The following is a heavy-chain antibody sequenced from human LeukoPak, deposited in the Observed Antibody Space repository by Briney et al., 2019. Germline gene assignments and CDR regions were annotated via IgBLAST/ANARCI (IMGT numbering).Heavy chain of an antibody. V-gene: IGHV3-48*04. CDR3: ARGVVPAASRAFDY. Sequence: GGSLRLSCAASEFTFSSYSMNWVRQAPGKGLEWVSYISSGSSTIYYADSVKGRFTISRDNAKNSPYLQMYSLRAEDTAVYYCARGVVPAASRAFDYWGQGTLVTVSS. J-gene: IGHJ4*02. D-gene: IGHD2-2*01. CDR2: ISSGSSTI. CDR1: EFTFSSYS.